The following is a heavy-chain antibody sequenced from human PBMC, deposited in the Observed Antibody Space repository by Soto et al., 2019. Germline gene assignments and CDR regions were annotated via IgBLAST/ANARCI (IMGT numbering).Heavy chain of an antibody. CDR1: GGTFSSYA. D-gene: IGHD5-18*01. Sequence: ASVKVSCKASGGTFSSYAISWVRQAPGQGLEWMGGIIPIIGTANYVQKFQGRVTITADKSTSTAYMELSSLRSEDTAVYYCARDTVAKVRNFDLWGRGTLVTVSS. J-gene: IGHJ2*01. V-gene: IGHV1-69*06. CDR2: IIPIIGTA. CDR3: ARDTVAKVRNFDL.